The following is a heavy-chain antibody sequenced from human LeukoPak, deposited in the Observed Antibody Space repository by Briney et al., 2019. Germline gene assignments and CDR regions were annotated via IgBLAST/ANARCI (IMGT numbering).Heavy chain of an antibody. J-gene: IGHJ5*02. CDR3: ARGAETIFFVEGESHLFDP. CDR2: ISSGSSYK. D-gene: IGHD3-9*01. V-gene: IGHV3-21*01. CDR1: GFTFSSYS. Sequence: PGGSLGLSCAASGFTFSSYSMNWVRQAPGKGLEWVSSISSGSSYKYYGDSVKGRFTISRDNAKNSLYLQMNSLRAEETAVYYCARGAETIFFVEGESHLFDPWGQGTLVTVSS.